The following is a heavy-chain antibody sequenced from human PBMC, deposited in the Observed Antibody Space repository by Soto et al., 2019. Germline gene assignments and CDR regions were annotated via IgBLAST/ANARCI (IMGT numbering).Heavy chain of an antibody. D-gene: IGHD2-15*01. CDR2: IQRGGPT. V-gene: IGHV3-66*01. Sequence: EVHLVESGGGLVQPGGSLRLSCAASGFTVSSKYMSWVRQAPGKGLEWVSLIQRGGPTYYADSVKGRFTISRDTSENTLHLQMDSLRAEDTAVYYCARADVLCDGGRCYGVTLDVWGKGTTVTVSS. J-gene: IGHJ6*04. CDR1: GFTVSSKY. CDR3: ARADVLCDGGRCYGVTLDV.